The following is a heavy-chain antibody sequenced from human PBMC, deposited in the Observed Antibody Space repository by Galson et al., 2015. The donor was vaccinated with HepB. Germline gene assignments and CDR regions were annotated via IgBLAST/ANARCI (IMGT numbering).Heavy chain of an antibody. CDR2: IDYDGNNE. CDR1: GFTFGDYA. J-gene: IGHJ3*01. CDR3: ARFWPGNGVLPSFDV. Sequence: SLRLSCAASGFTFGDYAMHWVRQAPGKGLEWVAVIDYDGNNEYYADSVKGRFAISRDSSKNTLTLQMNNLSPEDTALYYCARFWPGNGVLPSFDVWGHGTLVTVSS. V-gene: IGHV3-30*09. D-gene: IGHD3-3*01.